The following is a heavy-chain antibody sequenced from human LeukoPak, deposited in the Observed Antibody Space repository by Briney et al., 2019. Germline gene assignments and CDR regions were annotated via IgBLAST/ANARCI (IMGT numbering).Heavy chain of an antibody. V-gene: IGHV3-33*01. D-gene: IGHD3-10*01. J-gene: IGHJ6*02. CDR1: GFTFSSYG. Sequence: GGSLRLSCAASGFTFSSYGMHWVRQAPGKGLEWVAVIWYDGSNKYYADSVKGRFTISRDNSKNTLYLQMNSLRAEDTAVYYCARDGPMVRGWYGMDVWGQGTTVTVSS. CDR3: ARDGPMVRGWYGMDV. CDR2: IWYDGSNK.